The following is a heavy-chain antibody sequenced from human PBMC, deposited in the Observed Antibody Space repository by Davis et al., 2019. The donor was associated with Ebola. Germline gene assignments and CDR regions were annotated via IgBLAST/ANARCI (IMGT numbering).Heavy chain of an antibody. Sequence: GESLKISCAASGFTFSSYAMSWVRQAPGKGLEWVSVIYSVGRTFYADSVKGRFTISRDNAKNTLYLQMNSLRAEDTAVYYCARGAKDSSGYHYANDYWGQGTMVTVSS. CDR2: IYSVGRT. J-gene: IGHJ4*02. CDR1: GFTFSSYA. D-gene: IGHD3-22*01. CDR3: ARGAKDSSGYHYANDY. V-gene: IGHV3-23*03.